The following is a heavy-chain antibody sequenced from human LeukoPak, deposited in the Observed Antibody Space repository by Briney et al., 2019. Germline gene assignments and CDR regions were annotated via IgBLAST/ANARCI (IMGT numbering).Heavy chain of an antibody. CDR2: VSRSDSDT. CDR3: VRQPRVHTPDF. Sequence: GESLQISCEGSGYTFTNFWIGWVRQLPGKGLEWMGIVSRSDSDTRYSPSFQGQVTISADKSITTAYLQWSSLKASDTATYYCVRQPRVHTPDFWGQGTLVTVSS. V-gene: IGHV5-51*01. J-gene: IGHJ4*02. D-gene: IGHD1-1*01. CDR1: GYTFTNFW.